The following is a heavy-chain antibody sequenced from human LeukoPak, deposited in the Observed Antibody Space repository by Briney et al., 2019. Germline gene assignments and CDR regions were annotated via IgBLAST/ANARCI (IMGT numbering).Heavy chain of an antibody. CDR3: ARGGDIVVVPAAIEDGMDV. V-gene: IGHV3-74*01. J-gene: IGHJ6*02. CDR1: GFTFSNYW. CDR2: ISSDVSST. D-gene: IGHD2-2*01. Sequence: GGSLRLSCAASGFTFSNYWMHWVRQPPGKGLVWVSRISSDVSSTSYADSVKGRFTISRDNSKNTLYLQMNSPRAEDTAVYYCARGGDIVVVPAAIEDGMDVWGQGTTVTVSS.